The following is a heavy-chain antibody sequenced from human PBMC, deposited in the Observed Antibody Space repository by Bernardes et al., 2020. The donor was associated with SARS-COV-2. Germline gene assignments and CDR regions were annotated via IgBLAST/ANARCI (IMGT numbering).Heavy chain of an antibody. CDR2: IYPSTGGT. CDR1: GYTFTDYY. CDR3: ASVTWSQRDGFDF. V-gene: IGHV1-2*02. J-gene: IGHJ3*01. Sequence: ASVKVSCKASGYTFTDYYMHWVRQAPGQGLEWMGWIYPSTGGTNYAQNFQGRVTMTRDTSITTAYMELSSLTFSDTAVYYCASVTWSQRDGFDFWGPGTMVTVSS. D-gene: IGHD1-26*01.